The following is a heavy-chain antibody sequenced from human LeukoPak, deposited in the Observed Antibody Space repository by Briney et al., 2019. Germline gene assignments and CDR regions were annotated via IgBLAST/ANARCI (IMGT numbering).Heavy chain of an antibody. V-gene: IGHV1-69*10. CDR3: AGSPIAVAGSDWFDP. J-gene: IGHJ5*02. Sequence: GASVKVSCKASGGTFSSYAISWVRQAPGQGLEWMGGIIPILGIANYAQKFQGRVTITADKSTSTAYMELSSLRSEDTAVYYCAGSPIAVAGSDWFDPWGQGTLVTVSS. CDR1: GGTFSSYA. CDR2: IIPILGIA. D-gene: IGHD6-19*01.